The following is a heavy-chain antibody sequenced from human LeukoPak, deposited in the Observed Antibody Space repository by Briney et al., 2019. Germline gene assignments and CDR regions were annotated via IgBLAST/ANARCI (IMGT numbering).Heavy chain of an antibody. CDR1: GGTFSSYA. J-gene: IGHJ5*02. CDR2: IIPIFGTA. V-gene: IGHV1-69*05. CDR3: ARNYDSTYNWFDP. D-gene: IGHD3-22*01. Sequence: GASVKVSCKASGGTFSSYAISWVRQAPGQGLEWMGGIIPIFGTANYAQKFQGRVTITTDESTCTAYMELSSLRSEDTAVYYCARNYDSTYNWFDPWGQGTLVTVSS.